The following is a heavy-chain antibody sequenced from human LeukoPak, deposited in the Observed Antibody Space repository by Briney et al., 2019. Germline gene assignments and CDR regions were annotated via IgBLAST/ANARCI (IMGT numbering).Heavy chain of an antibody. Sequence: ASVKVSCKASGYTFTGYYMHWVRQAPGQGLEWMGWINPNSGGTNYAQKFQGRVTMTRDTSISTAYMELSRLRSDDTAVYYCARDLIVVVPAAMEDYWDQGTLVTVSS. CDR3: ARDLIVVVPAAMEDY. D-gene: IGHD2-2*01. CDR1: GYTFTGYY. J-gene: IGHJ4*02. V-gene: IGHV1-2*02. CDR2: INPNSGGT.